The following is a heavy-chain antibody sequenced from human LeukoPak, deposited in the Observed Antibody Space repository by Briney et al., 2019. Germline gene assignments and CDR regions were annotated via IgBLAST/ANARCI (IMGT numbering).Heavy chain of an antibody. CDR3: AKDGADYDSDYFDY. Sequence: PGGSLRLSCAASGFTFSSYAVKWVRQAPGKGLEWVSVIYGSGDNIHYADSVKGRFTISRDNAKKTLYLQMDSLRDEDTAVYYCAKDGADYDSDYFDYWGQGTLVTVSS. CDR2: IYGSGDNI. V-gene: IGHV3-23*01. D-gene: IGHD3-3*01. CDR1: GFTFSSYA. J-gene: IGHJ4*02.